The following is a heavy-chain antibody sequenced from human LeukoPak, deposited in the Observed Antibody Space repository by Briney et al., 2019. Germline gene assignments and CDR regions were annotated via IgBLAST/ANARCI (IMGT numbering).Heavy chain of an antibody. D-gene: IGHD4-17*01. CDR3: AREAFNYGGHYFDY. V-gene: IGHV3-74*01. CDR1: GFTLSSYW. Sequence: PGGSLRLSCAASGFTLSSYWMHWVRQAPGKGLVWVSRMNSDGSSTTYADSVKGRFTISRDNAKNTLYLQMNSLRAEDTAVYHCAREAFNYGGHYFDYWGPGTLLTVSS. J-gene: IGHJ4*01. CDR2: MNSDGSST.